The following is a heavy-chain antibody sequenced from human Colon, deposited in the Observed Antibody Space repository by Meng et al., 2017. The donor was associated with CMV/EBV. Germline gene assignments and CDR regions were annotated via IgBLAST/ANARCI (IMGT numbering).Heavy chain of an antibody. CDR1: GYTFTSDA. J-gene: IGHJ5*02. CDR3: ARDLRYRSDWVPYA. CDR2: INPGSGDT. V-gene: IGHV1-3*01. D-gene: IGHD6-19*01. Sequence: QVHLVQSGAEVKKPGASVKVSCKTSGYTFTSDAIHWVRQVPGQRLEWMGWINPGSGDTKYSQKFQDRVTITRDISASTAYMELSSLRSEDTAMYYCARDLRYRSDWVPYAWGQGTLVTVSS.